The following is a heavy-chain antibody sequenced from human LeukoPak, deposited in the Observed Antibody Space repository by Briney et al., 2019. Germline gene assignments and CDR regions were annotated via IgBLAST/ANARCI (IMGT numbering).Heavy chain of an antibody. V-gene: IGHV1-24*01. J-gene: IGHJ6*03. D-gene: IGHD4-17*01. CDR1: GYTLTELS. CDR2: FDPEDGET. CDR3: ATVQLRYVYYYYYMDV. Sequence: ASVKVSCKVSGYTLTELSLHWVRQAPGKGPEWMGGFDPEDGETIYAQKFQGRVTMTEDTSTDTAYMELSSLRSEDTAVYYCATVQLRYVYYYYYMDVWGKGTTVTVSS.